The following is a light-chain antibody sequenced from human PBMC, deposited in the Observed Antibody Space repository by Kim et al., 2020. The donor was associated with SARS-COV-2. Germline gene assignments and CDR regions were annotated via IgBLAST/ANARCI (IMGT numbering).Light chain of an antibody. CDR2: HVT. Sequence: GQSITISCTGTSSDIGAYNYVSWCQQHPGKAPKLMIFHVTKRPSGVSSRFSGSKSVNTASLTISGLQAEDEADYYCSSYTNSDSWVFGGGTQLTVL. CDR1: SSDIGAYNY. V-gene: IGLV2-14*04. CDR3: SSYTNSDSWV. J-gene: IGLJ3*02.